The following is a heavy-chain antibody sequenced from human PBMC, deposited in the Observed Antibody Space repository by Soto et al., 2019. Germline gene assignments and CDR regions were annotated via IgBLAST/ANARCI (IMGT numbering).Heavy chain of an antibody. Sequence: TLSLTCAVSGSSLSPYYWGWVRQPPGKGLEWLGSIFHSGNVHYNPSLKSRVILSIDTSKSQFSLNLTAAIAADTAVYYCTRQDDGMDVWGQGTTVTVYS. CDR1: GSSLSPYY. CDR3: TRQDDGMDV. CDR2: IFHSGNV. J-gene: IGHJ6*02. V-gene: IGHV4-38-2*01.